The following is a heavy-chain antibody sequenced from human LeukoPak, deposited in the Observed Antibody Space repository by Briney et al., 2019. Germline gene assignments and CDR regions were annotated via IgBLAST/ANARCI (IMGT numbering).Heavy chain of an antibody. Sequence: PSETLSLTCTVSGGSISSSSYYWGWIRQPPGKGLEWIGSIYYSGSTYYNPSLKSRVTISVDTSKNQFSLKLSSVTAADTAVYYCARHEAYCGGDCYSAFDYWGQGTLVTVSS. D-gene: IGHD2-21*02. CDR3: ARHEAYCGGDCYSAFDY. J-gene: IGHJ4*02. V-gene: IGHV4-39*01. CDR2: IYYSGST. CDR1: GGSISSSSYY.